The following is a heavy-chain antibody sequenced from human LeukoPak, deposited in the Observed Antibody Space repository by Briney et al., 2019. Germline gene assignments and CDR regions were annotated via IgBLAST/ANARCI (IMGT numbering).Heavy chain of an antibody. Sequence: SGTLSLTCAVSGGSISSSNWWSWVRQPPGQGLEWIGEIYHSGSTNYNPSLKSRVTISVDKSKNQFSLKLSSVTAADTAVYYCARDPAYDSSGYYYDAFDIWGQGTMVTVSS. CDR2: IYHSGST. CDR3: ARDPAYDSSGYYYDAFDI. J-gene: IGHJ3*02. D-gene: IGHD3-22*01. V-gene: IGHV4-4*02. CDR1: GGSISSSNW.